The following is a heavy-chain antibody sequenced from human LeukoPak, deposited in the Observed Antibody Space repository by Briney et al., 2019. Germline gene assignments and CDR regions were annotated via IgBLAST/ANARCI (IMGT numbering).Heavy chain of an antibody. CDR1: GGSISSYY. CDR2: ISYSGST. V-gene: IGHV4-59*01. Sequence: SETLSLTCTVSGGSISSYYWQWIRQPPGKGLEWIGYISYSGSTNYNPSLKSRVTISVDTSTNQFSLRLRSPTAAEPSVYFCTREVASGSYNYWGQGSLVTVSS. J-gene: IGHJ4*02. CDR3: TREVASGSYNY. D-gene: IGHD1-26*01.